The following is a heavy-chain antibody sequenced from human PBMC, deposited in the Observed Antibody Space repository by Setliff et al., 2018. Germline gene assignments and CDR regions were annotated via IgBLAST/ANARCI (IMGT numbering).Heavy chain of an antibody. V-gene: IGHV3-73*01. D-gene: IGHD6-19*01. J-gene: IGHJ5*02. CDR1: GFTFSYFS. CDR3: SRAVDGRTWFDP. CDR2: IRSKTSGFAT. Sequence: GGSLRLSCAGSGFTFSYFSMSWVRQVPGKGLEWVGRIRSKTSGFATAYSASVKGRFTISRDDSMNTAYLQMDSLRTEDTAVYYCSRAVDGRTWFDPWGQGALVTVSS.